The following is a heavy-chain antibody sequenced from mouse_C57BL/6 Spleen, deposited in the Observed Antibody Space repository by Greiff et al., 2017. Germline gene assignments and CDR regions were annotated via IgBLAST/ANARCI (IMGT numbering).Heavy chain of an antibody. CDR3: GGAY. CDR2: INPNNGGT. Sequence: VQLQQSGPELVKPGASVKISCKASGYTFTYYYMNWVKQSHGKSLEWIGDINPNNGGTSYNQKFKGKATLTVDKSSSTAYMELRSLTSEDSAVYYCGGAYWGQGTLVTVSA. CDR1: GYTFTYYY. V-gene: IGHV1-26*01. J-gene: IGHJ3*01.